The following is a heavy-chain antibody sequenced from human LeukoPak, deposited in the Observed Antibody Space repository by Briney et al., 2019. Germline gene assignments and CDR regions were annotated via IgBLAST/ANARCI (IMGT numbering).Heavy chain of an antibody. CDR3: ARGGYSSGPFDY. J-gene: IGHJ4*02. CDR2: IYYNGST. CDR1: GGSISSYY. D-gene: IGHD6-19*01. Sequence: SETLSLTCTVSGGSISSYYWSWIRQPPGKGLEWIGYIYYNGSTNYNPSLKSRVTISVDTSKNQFSLKLSSVTAADTAVYYCARGGYSSGPFDYWGQGTLVTVSS. V-gene: IGHV4-59*01.